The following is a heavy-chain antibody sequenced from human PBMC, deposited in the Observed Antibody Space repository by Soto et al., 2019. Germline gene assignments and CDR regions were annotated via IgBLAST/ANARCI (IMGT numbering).Heavy chain of an antibody. Sequence: GESLKISWEGSAYRFSSYWIAWERQMPGKGPEWMGIIYPGDSDTRYSPSFEGQVTISAAKTNSTAYLQWSILQASDTAMYSGVVPQKLPWGNYWGQGTLVTVSS. CDR3: VVPQKLPWGNY. V-gene: IGHV5-51*01. D-gene: IGHD1-26*01. J-gene: IGHJ4*02. CDR2: IYPGDSDT. CDR1: AYRFSSYW.